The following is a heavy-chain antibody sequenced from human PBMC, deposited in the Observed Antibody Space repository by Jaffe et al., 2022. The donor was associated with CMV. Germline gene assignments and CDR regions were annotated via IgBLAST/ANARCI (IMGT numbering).Heavy chain of an antibody. CDR2: ISSSSSYI. D-gene: IGHD3-16*01. J-gene: IGHJ4*02. CDR1: GFTFSSYS. V-gene: IGHV3-21*01. Sequence: EVQLVESGGGLVKPGGSLRLSCAASGFTFSSYSMNWVRQAPGKGLEWVSSISSSSSYIYYADSVKGRFTISRDNAKNSLYLQMNSLRAEDTAVYYCARDLATRTHGLLGYWGQGTLVTVSS. CDR3: ARDLATRTHGLLGY.